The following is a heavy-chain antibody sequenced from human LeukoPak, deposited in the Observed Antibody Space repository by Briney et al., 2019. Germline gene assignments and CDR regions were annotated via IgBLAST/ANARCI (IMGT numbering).Heavy chain of an antibody. CDR3: AKVGDYDILTGYSYYFDY. CDR2: ISGSGGST. D-gene: IGHD3-9*01. Sequence: PGGSLRLSCAASGFTFSSYAMSWVRQAPGKGLEWLSAISGSGGSTYYADSVKGRFTISRDNSKNTLYLQMNSLRAEDTAVYYCAKVGDYDILTGYSYYFDYWGQGTLVTVSS. J-gene: IGHJ4*02. V-gene: IGHV3-23*01. CDR1: GFTFSSYA.